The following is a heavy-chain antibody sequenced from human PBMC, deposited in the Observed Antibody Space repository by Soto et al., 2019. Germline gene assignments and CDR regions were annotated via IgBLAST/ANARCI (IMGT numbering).Heavy chain of an antibody. D-gene: IGHD3-22*01. CDR3: ATEKSYYYDTSGYSVSRYFDC. J-gene: IGHJ4*02. CDR1: GYTLTELS. Sequence: ASVKVSRQVSGYTLTELSMHWVRQAPGKGLEWMGGFDPEDGETIYAQKFQGRVTMTEDTSTDTAYMELSSLRSEDTAVYYCATEKSYYYDTSGYSVSRYFDCWGQGTLVTVSS. V-gene: IGHV1-24*01. CDR2: FDPEDGET.